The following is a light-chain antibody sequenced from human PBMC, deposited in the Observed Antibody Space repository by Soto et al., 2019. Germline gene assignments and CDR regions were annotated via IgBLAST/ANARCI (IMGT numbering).Light chain of an antibody. CDR3: CSYAGSYTVV. CDR2: DVS. Sequence: QSVLTQPRSVSGSPGQSVTISCTGTSSDVGGYNYVSWYQQHPGKAPKLMIYDVSKRPSGVPDRFSGSKSGNTASLTISGLPAEDEADYYCCSYAGSYTVVFGGVTQLTVL. J-gene: IGLJ2*01. V-gene: IGLV2-11*01. CDR1: SSDVGGYNY.